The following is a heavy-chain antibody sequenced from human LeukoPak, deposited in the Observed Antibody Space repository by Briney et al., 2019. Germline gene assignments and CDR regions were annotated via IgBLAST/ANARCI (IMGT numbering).Heavy chain of an antibody. D-gene: IGHD3-22*01. CDR1: GGSFSGYY. CDR2: INHSGST. CDR3: ARRPRSITMIVVVTKGWAHDAFDI. V-gene: IGHV4-34*01. Sequence: SETLSLTCAVYGGSFSGYYWSWIRQPPGKGLEWIGEINHSGSTNYNPSLKSRVTISVDTSKNQFSLKLSSVTAADTAVYYCARRPRSITMIVVVTKGWAHDAFDIWGQGTMVTVSS. J-gene: IGHJ3*02.